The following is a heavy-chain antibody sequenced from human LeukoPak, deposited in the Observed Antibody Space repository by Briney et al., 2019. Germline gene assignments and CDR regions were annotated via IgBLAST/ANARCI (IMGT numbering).Heavy chain of an antibody. Sequence: SETLSLTCTVSGGSISSSSYYWGWIRQPPGKGLEWIGSIYYSGSTYYNPSLKSRVTISVDTSKNQFSLKLSSVTAADTAVYYCARGYDSSGYYYAGHWFDPWGQGTLVTVSS. D-gene: IGHD3-22*01. J-gene: IGHJ5*02. CDR2: IYYSGST. V-gene: IGHV4-39*01. CDR1: GGSISSSSYY. CDR3: ARGYDSSGYYYAGHWFDP.